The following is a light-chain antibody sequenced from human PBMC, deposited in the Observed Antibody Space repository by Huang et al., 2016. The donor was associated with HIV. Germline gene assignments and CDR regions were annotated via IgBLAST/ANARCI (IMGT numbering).Light chain of an antibody. CDR1: RSLSST. J-gene: IGKJ1*01. V-gene: IGKV3-15*01. CDR3: QQYNNWPPA. Sequence: EVVMTQSPVTLSVSPGERATLSCRASRSLSSTLAWYQQKVGQAPRLRIYGTSTRATGIPARFSGNGSGIEFTLTISRLRSEEFAVYYCQQYNNWPPAFGQGTKVEIK. CDR2: GTS.